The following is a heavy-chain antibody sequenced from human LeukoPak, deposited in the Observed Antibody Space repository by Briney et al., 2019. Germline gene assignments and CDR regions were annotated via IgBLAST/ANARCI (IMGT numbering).Heavy chain of an antibody. CDR3: ARGRLQLPPMRIRGYNWFDP. J-gene: IGHJ5*02. CDR1: GGTFSSYA. D-gene: IGHD1-26*01. CDR2: IIPILGIA. Sequence: SVKVSCKASGGTFSSYAISWVRQAPGQGLEWMGRIIPILGIANYAQKFQGRVTITADKSTSTAYMELSSLRSEDTAVYYCARGRLQLPPMRIRGYNWFDPWGQGTLVTVSS. V-gene: IGHV1-69*04.